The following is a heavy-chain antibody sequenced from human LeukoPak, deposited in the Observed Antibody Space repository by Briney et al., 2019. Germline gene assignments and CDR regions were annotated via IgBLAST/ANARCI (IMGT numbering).Heavy chain of an antibody. V-gene: IGHV4-34*01. CDR1: GGSFSGYY. Sequence: PSETLSLTCAVYGGSFSGYYWSWIRQPPGKGLEWIGEINHSGSTNYNPSLKSRVTISVDTSKNQFSLKLSSVTAADTAVYYCARRPGIAAAGTVWFDPWGQGTLVTVSS. J-gene: IGHJ5*02. D-gene: IGHD6-13*01. CDR2: INHSGST. CDR3: ARRPGIAAAGTVWFDP.